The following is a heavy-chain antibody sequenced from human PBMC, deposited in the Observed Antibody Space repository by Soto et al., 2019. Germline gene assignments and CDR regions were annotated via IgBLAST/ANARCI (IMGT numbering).Heavy chain of an antibody. CDR1: GFTFSNYA. J-gene: IGHJ4*02. Sequence: DVQALESGGDLVQPGESLRLSCAASGFTFSNYAMTWVRQAPGKGLEWVSTMSGSGDSIYYADSVKGRFTISRDNSKNTLYLQMNSLRADDWAVYYCATGRQMGYWGQGTLVIVSS. CDR2: MSGSGDSI. D-gene: IGHD7-27*01. CDR3: ATGRQMGY. V-gene: IGHV3-23*01.